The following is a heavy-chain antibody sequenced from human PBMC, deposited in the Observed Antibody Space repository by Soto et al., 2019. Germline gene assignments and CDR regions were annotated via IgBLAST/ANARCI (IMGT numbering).Heavy chain of an antibody. CDR3: ARLRRKPLVRSWFDP. Sequence: PXESLKISCKVSVYSFTSYWIGLVRQMPGKGLEWMGIIYPGESDTRYSPSFQGQVTISADESIRTAYLQWSSLKASDTAMYYCARLRRKPLVRSWFDPWGQGTQVTVSS. D-gene: IGHD1-1*01. CDR2: IYPGESDT. CDR1: VYSFTSYW. J-gene: IGHJ5*02. V-gene: IGHV5-51*01.